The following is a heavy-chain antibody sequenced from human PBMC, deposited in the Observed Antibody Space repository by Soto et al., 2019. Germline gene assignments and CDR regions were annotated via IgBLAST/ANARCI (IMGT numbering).Heavy chain of an antibody. CDR2: IYYSGST. J-gene: IGHJ6*02. D-gene: IGHD6-13*01. CDR3: ARMEQQPYYYYYYGMDV. Sequence: PSETLPLTCTVSGGSVSSGSYYWSWIRQPPWKGLEWIGYIYYSGSTNYNPSLKSRVTISVDTSKNQFSLKLSSVTAADTAVYYCARMEQQPYYYYYYGMDVWGQGTTVTVSS. CDR1: GGSVSSGSYY. V-gene: IGHV4-61*01.